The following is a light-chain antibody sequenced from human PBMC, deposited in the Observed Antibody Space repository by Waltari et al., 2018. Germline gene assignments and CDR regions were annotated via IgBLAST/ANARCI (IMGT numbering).Light chain of an antibody. V-gene: IGKV2-28*01. CDR3: MQALQTPWT. CDR1: QSLLYSDEYNY. J-gene: IGKJ1*01. Sequence: DIVMTQSPLSLSVTPGEPASISCRSGQSLLYSDEYNYLDWYQQKPGQCPQLLIYLGSNRASGVPERFSGSGSGTDFTLEITRVEAEDVAVYYCMQALQTPWTFGQGTRLEIK. CDR2: LGS.